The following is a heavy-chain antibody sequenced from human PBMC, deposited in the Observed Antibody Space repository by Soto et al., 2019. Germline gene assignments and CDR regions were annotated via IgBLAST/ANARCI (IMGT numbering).Heavy chain of an antibody. CDR1: GDSVSSNSAA. CDR3: AREAVAGPPGDDAFGI. V-gene: IGHV6-1*01. D-gene: IGHD6-19*01. J-gene: IGHJ3*02. CDR2: TYYRSKWYN. Sequence: SQTLSLTCVISGDSVSSNSAAWNWIRQSPSRGLEWLGRTYYRSKWYNDYAVSVKSRITINPDTSKNQFSLQLNSVTPEDTAVYYCAREAVAGPPGDDAFGIWGQGTMVTVSS.